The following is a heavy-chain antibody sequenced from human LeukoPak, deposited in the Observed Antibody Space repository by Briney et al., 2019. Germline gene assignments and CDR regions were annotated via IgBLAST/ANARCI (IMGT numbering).Heavy chain of an antibody. Sequence: ASVKVSCKASGYTFTGYYMHWVRQAPGQGLEWMGRINPNSGGTNYAQKFQGRVTMTRDTSISTAYMELSRLRSDDTAVYYCAREYSGYPHHVDYWGQGTLVTVSS. V-gene: IGHV1-2*06. CDR1: GYTFTGYY. J-gene: IGHJ4*02. CDR3: AREYSGYPHHVDY. CDR2: INPNSGGT. D-gene: IGHD5-12*01.